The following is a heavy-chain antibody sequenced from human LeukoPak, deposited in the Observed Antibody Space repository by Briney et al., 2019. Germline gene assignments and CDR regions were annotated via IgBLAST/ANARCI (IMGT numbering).Heavy chain of an antibody. CDR1: GYTFTGYY. V-gene: IGHV1-18*04. J-gene: IGHJ5*02. CDR3: ARDGGWSS. CDR2: ISAYNGNT. Sequence: ASVKVSCKASGYTFTGYYMHWVRQAPGQGLEWMGWISAYNGNTNYAQKLQGRVTMTTDTSTSTAHMELRSLRSDDTAVYYCARDGGWSSWGQGTLVTVSS. D-gene: IGHD6-19*01.